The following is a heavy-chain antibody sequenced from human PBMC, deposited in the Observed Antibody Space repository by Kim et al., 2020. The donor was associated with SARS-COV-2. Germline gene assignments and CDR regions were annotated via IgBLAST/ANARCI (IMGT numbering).Heavy chain of an antibody. CDR2: ISGSGGST. J-gene: IGHJ3*02. D-gene: IGHD1-1*01. CDR1: GFTFSSYA. V-gene: IGHV3-23*01. CDR3: AKRERWPKAFDI. Sequence: GGSLRLSCAASGFTFSSYAMSWVRPAPGKGLEWVSAISGSGGSTYYADSVKGRFTISRDNSKNTLYLQMNSLRAEDTAVYYCAKRERWPKAFDIWGQGTMVTVSS.